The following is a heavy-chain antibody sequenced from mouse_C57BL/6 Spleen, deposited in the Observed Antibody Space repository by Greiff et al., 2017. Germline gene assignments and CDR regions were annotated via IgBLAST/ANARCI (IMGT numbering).Heavy chain of an antibody. CDR1: GFTFSNYW. Sequence: DVKLQESGGGLVQPGGSMKLSCVASGFTFSNYWMNWVRQSPEKGLEWVAQIRLKSDNDATHYAESVKGRFTISRDDSKSSVYLQMNNLRAEDTGIYYCPPHYYYYEGFAYWGQGTLVTVSA. J-gene: IGHJ3*01. CDR2: IRLKSDNDAT. D-gene: IGHD1-1*01. CDR3: PPHYYYYEGFAY. V-gene: IGHV6-3*01.